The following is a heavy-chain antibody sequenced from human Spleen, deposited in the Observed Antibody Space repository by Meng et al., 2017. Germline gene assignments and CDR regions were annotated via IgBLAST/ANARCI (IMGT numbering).Heavy chain of an antibody. V-gene: IGHV4-38-2*02. CDR3: ARDSGRSIIVSHYGMDV. Sequence: SETLSLTCAVSGYSISSGYYWGWIRQPPGKGLEWIGSIYHSGSTYYNPSLKSRVTISVDTSKNQFSLKLRSVTAADTAVYYCARDSGRSIIVSHYGMDVWGQGTTVTVSS. J-gene: IGHJ6*02. D-gene: IGHD3-22*01. CDR2: IYHSGST. CDR1: GYSISSGYY.